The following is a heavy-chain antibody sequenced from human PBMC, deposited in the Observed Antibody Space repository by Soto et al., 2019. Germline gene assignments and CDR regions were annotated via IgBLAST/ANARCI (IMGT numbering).Heavy chain of an antibody. CDR1: GGTFSSYA. CDR3: ARFIGGAYGMDV. V-gene: IGHV1-3*04. CDR2: INTGNGNT. D-gene: IGHD2-15*01. J-gene: IGHJ6*02. Sequence: GASVKVSCKASGGTFSSYAISWVRQAPGQGLEWMGWINTGNGNTKYSQKLQGRVTITRDTSASIAYMELSSLRSEDTAVYYCARFIGGAYGMDVWGQGTTVTVSS.